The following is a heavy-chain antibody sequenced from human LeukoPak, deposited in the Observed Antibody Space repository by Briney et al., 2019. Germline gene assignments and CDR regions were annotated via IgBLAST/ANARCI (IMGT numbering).Heavy chain of an antibody. CDR3: TRANYYDSTGYLPVVYPSDY. CDR1: GGSIRSTNYY. V-gene: IGHV4-31*03. CDR2: IYHSGST. Sequence: SETLSLTCTVSGGSIRSTNYYWSWIRQDPAKGLEWIGYIYHSGSTYYNPALKSRVTISLDTSKNQFPLKLRSVTAADTAVYYCTRANYYDSTGYLPVVYPSDYWGQGTLVTVSS. D-gene: IGHD3-22*01. J-gene: IGHJ4*02.